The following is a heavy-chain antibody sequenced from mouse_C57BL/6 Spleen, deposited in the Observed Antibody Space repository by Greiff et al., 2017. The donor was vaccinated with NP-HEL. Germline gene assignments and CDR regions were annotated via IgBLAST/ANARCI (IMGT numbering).Heavy chain of an antibody. J-gene: IGHJ1*03. CDR2: LDPSDSYT. CDR1: GYTFTSYW. D-gene: IGHD1-1*01. Sequence: QVQLQQPGAELVMPGASVKLSCKASGYTFTSYWMHWVKQRPGQGLEWIGELDPSDSYTNYNQKFKGKSTLTVDKSASTAYMQLSSLTSEDSAFYDCARNYYGSSYRYFDVWGTGTTVTVSS. V-gene: IGHV1-69*01. CDR3: ARNYYGSSYRYFDV.